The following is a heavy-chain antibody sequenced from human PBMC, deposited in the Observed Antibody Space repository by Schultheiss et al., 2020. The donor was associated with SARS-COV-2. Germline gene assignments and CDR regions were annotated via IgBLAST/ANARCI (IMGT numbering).Heavy chain of an antibody. V-gene: IGHV3-64*04. J-gene: IGHJ6*02. D-gene: IGHD2-2*01. CDR1: GFTFSSYA. CDR2: ISWNSGSI. CDR3: ARDLSTSCYSSYYYGMDV. Sequence: GGSLRLSCSASGFTFSSYAMHWVRQAPGKGLEWVSGISWNSGSIDYADSVKGRFTISRDNSKNTLYLQMNSLRPEDTAVYYCARDLSTSCYSSYYYGMDVWGQGTTVTVSS.